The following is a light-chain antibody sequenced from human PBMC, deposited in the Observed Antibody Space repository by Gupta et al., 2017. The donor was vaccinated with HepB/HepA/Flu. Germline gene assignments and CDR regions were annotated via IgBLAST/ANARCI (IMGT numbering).Light chain of an antibody. CDR1: QTLNNNY. CDR3: QHEDNTFVT. V-gene: IGKV3-20*01. J-gene: IGKJ3*01. Sequence: DIVLTQSPGTLSLSPGERATLSCRASQTLNNNYLAWYQQKPGQAPSLLIYGASRRATGIPDRFGGSGSGTXFTLTIXRREPEDFAVYYCQHEDNTFVTFGXGTKVDI. CDR2: GAS.